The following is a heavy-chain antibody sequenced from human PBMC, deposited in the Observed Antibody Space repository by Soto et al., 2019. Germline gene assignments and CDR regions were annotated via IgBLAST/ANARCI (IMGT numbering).Heavy chain of an antibody. CDR2: ISSDGNNQ. Sequence: QVQLVESGGGVVQPGRSLRLSCAASGFTSSTFVIHWVRQAPGKGLEWLAVISSDGNNQYYADSVKGRFTISRDNSKNPLYLQVNSLRAEDTAVYFCAKERGVLDAFDIWGQGTRVTVSS. J-gene: IGHJ3*02. CDR3: AKERGVLDAFDI. CDR1: GFTSSTFV. V-gene: IGHV3-30*18. D-gene: IGHD3-10*01.